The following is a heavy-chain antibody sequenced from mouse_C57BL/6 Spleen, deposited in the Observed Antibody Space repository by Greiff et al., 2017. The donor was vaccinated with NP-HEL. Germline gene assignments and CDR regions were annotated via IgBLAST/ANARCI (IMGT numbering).Heavy chain of an antibody. CDR2: IDPSDSET. CDR3: ASDYGSRGFAY. J-gene: IGHJ3*01. CDR1: GYTFTSYW. Sequence: QVQLKQSGAELVRPGSSVKLSCKASGYTFTSYWMHWVKQRPIQGLEWIGNIDPSDSETHYNQKFKDKATLTVDKSSSTAYMQLSSLTSEDSAVYYCASDYGSRGFAYWGQGTLVTVSA. D-gene: IGHD1-1*01. V-gene: IGHV1-52*01.